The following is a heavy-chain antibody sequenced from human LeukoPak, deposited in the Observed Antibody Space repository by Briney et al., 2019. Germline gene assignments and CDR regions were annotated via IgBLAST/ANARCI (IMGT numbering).Heavy chain of an antibody. J-gene: IGHJ4*02. V-gene: IGHV3-23*01. CDR3: AGSGSHVY. D-gene: IGHD1-26*01. CDR2: VYYSGGDT. Sequence: PGGSLRLSCAASGFAFNTFAMSWVRQAPGKGLEWVSTVYYSGGDTYSADSVKGRFTISRDNSKNTAYLQMNSLRAEDAAVYYCAGSGSHVYWGQGTLVTVSS. CDR1: GFAFNTFA.